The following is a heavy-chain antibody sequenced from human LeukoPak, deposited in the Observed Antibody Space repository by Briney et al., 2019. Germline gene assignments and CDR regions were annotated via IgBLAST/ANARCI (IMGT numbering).Heavy chain of an antibody. D-gene: IGHD3-22*01. CDR3: ARGIPRGHYYDSSGYRFDY. CDR2: INHSGST. V-gene: IGHV4-34*01. J-gene: IGHJ4*02. CDR1: GGSFSGYY. Sequence: SETLSLTCAVYGGSFSGYYWSWIHQPPGKGLEWIGEINHSGSTNYNPSLKSRVTISVDTSKNQFSLKLSSVTAADTAVYYCARGIPRGHYYDSSGYRFDYWGQGTLVTVSS.